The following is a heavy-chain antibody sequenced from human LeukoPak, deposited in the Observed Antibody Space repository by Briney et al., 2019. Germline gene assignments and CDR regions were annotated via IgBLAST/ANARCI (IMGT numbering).Heavy chain of an antibody. CDR2: ISGSGGNK. Sequence: GGSLRLSCAASGFTFSSYAMSWVRPAPGKGLEWVSAISGSGGNKYSADSGRGRFTISRDNSKNTLYLQMITPRAEDTALYYCAKGASSGWYGNWFDPWGQGTLVTVSS. D-gene: IGHD6-19*01. J-gene: IGHJ5*02. V-gene: IGHV3-23*01. CDR3: AKGASSGWYGNWFDP. CDR1: GFTFSSYA.